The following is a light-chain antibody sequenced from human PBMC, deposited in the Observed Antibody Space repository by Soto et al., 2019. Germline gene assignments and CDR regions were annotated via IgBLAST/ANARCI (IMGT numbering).Light chain of an antibody. CDR1: QTISSW. CDR3: QQLNTYPVT. Sequence: DIQMTQSPSTLSGSVGDRVTITCRASQTISSWLAWYQQKPGKAPKLLIYKASTLKSGVPSRFSGSGSGTEFTLTISSLQPDDFATYYCQQLNTYPVTFGGGTKV. CDR2: KAS. V-gene: IGKV1-5*03. J-gene: IGKJ4*01.